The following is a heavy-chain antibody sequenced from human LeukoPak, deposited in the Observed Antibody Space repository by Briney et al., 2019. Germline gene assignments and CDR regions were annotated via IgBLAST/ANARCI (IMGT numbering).Heavy chain of an antibody. Sequence: ASVKASCKASGYTFTGYYMHWVRQAPGQGLEWMGWINPNSGGTNYAQKFQGRVTMTRDTSISTAYMELSRLRSDDTAVYYCARDSSSRPYYYYYMDVWGKGTTVTVSS. J-gene: IGHJ6*03. CDR2: INPNSGGT. D-gene: IGHD6-6*01. CDR3: ARDSSSRPYYYYYMDV. CDR1: GYTFTGYY. V-gene: IGHV1-2*02.